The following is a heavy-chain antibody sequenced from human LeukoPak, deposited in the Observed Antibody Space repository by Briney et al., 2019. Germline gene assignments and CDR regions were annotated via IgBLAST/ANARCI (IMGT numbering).Heavy chain of an antibody. V-gene: IGHV3-21*01. CDR1: GFTFSSYS. CDR2: ISSSSSYI. Sequence: PGGSLRLSCAASGFTFSSYSMNWVRQAPGKGLEWVSSISSSSSYIYYADSVKGRFTTSRDDAKNSLYLQMNSLRAEDTAVYYCARDLYLIAARPFDYWGQGTLVTVSS. CDR3: ARDLYLIAARPFDY. D-gene: IGHD6-6*01. J-gene: IGHJ4*02.